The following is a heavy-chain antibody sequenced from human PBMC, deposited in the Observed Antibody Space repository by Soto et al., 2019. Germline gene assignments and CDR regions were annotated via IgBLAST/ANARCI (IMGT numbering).Heavy chain of an antibody. Sequence: QVQLVQSGAEVKKPGASVKVSCMASGYTFSSYAISWVRQAPGQGLEWMGGIIPIFGTANYARKFQGRVTITADESTSTAYMELSSLRSEDTAVYYCASFRPRIFGMDVWGQGTTVTVSS. CDR3: ASFRPRIFGMDV. CDR1: GYTFSSYA. D-gene: IGHD2-15*01. CDR2: IIPIFGTA. V-gene: IGHV1-69*01. J-gene: IGHJ6*02.